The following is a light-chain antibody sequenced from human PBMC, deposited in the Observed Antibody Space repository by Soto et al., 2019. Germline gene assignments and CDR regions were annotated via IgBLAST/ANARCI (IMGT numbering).Light chain of an antibody. J-gene: IGKJ1*01. V-gene: IGKV1-27*01. Sequence: DIQMTQSPSSLSASVGDRVTITCRASQGISNYLAWYQKKPGKVPKLLIYAASTLQSCVPSRFRGSGYGTDFTLTISSLQHEDVATYYYKKYNSDPRTFGHGNKVEIK. CDR2: AAS. CDR3: KKYNSDPRT. CDR1: QGISNY.